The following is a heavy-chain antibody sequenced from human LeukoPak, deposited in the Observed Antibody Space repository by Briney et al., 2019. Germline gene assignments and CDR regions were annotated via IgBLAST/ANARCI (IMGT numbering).Heavy chain of an antibody. CDR1: GGSISSYY. Sequence: SETLSLTCSVSGGSISSYYWTWIRQPPGKGLEWIGYIFFSGSTNYNPSLKSRVTISIDTSKNLFSLKLSSVTAADTAIYYCASASSWYVFDSWGQGTLVTVSS. CDR2: IFFSGST. D-gene: IGHD6-13*01. J-gene: IGHJ4*02. V-gene: IGHV4-59*01. CDR3: ASASSWYVFDS.